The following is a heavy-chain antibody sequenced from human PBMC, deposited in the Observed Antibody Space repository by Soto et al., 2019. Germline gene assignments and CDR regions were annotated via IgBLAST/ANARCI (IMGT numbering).Heavy chain of an antibody. CDR1: GGTFSSYA. CDR2: IIPIFGTA. D-gene: IGHD3-9*01. Sequence: QVQLVQSGAEVKKPGSSVKVSCKASGGTFSSYAISWVRQAPGQGLEWMGGIIPIFGTANYAQKFQGRVTITADESTSTAYMELSSLRSEDTAVYYCARKYGADLTYGDWLPQSYYYYYGMDVWGQGTTVTVSS. J-gene: IGHJ6*02. CDR3: ARKYGADLTYGDWLPQSYYYYYGMDV. V-gene: IGHV1-69*12.